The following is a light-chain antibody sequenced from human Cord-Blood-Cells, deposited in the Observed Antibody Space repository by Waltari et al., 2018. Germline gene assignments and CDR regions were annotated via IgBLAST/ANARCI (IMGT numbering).Light chain of an antibody. Sequence: QSALTQPRPVSGSPGQSVTISCTGTSSDVGCYNYVSWYQQHPGKAPKLMIYEVSKRPSGVPDRFSGSKSGNTASLTISGLQAEDEADYYCCSYAGSYTYVFGTGTKVTVL. J-gene: IGLJ1*01. CDR2: EVS. V-gene: IGLV2-11*01. CDR3: CSYAGSYTYV. CDR1: SSDVGCYNY.